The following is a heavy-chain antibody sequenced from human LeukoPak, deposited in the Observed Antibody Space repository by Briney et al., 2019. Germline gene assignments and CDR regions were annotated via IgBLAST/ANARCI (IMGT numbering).Heavy chain of an antibody. D-gene: IGHD1-26*01. Sequence: GGSLRLSCAASGFTFSSYGMHWVRQAPGKGLEWVAFIRYDGSNKYYADSVKGRFTISRDNAKTSLYLQMNSLRVEDTGVYYCARDVGADYWGQGTLVTVSS. CDR3: ARDVGADY. J-gene: IGHJ4*02. CDR1: GFTFSSYG. CDR2: IRYDGSNK. V-gene: IGHV3-30*02.